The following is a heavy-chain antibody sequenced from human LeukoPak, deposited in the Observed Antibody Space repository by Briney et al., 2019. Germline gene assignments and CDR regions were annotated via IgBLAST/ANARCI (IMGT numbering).Heavy chain of an antibody. J-gene: IGHJ4*02. CDR2: IYYSGST. CDR3: ARRLPATAGGLEAFDS. V-gene: IGHV4-59*08. Sequence: NPSETLSLTCTVSGGSISSYYWSWIRQPPGKGLEWIGYIYYSGSTNYNPSLKSRVTISVDTSKNQFSLKLSSVTAADTAVYYCARRLPATAGGLEAFDSWGQGTPVTVSS. D-gene: IGHD6-13*01. CDR1: GGSISSYY.